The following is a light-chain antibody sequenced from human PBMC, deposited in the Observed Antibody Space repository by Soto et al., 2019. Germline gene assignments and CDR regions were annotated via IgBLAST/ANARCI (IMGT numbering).Light chain of an antibody. Sequence: EIVMTQSPLSLSVTPGEPASISCRSSQSLLHSNGYNWLDWYLQKPGQSPQLLIHLGSSRASGVPDRFSGSGSDTDFTLKISRVEAEDVGVYYCMQALQTPVTFGGGTKVEIK. CDR3: MQALQTPVT. CDR1: QSLLHSNGYNW. J-gene: IGKJ4*01. V-gene: IGKV2-28*01. CDR2: LGS.